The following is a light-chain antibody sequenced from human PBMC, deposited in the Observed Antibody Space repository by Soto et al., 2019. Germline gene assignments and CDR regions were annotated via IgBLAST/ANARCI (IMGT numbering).Light chain of an antibody. CDR2: AAS. V-gene: IGKV1-39*01. CDR3: QQSYSTPRT. Sequence: IQLTQSPSSLSASVGDTVTITCLASQGISSDLAWYQHKPGKAPKLLIYAASSLQSGVPSRFSGSGSGTDFTLTISSLQPEDFATYYCQQSYSTPRTFGQGTKVDI. CDR1: QGISSD. J-gene: IGKJ1*01.